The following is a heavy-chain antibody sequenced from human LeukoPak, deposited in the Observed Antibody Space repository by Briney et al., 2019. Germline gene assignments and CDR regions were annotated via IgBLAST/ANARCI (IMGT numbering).Heavy chain of an antibody. D-gene: IGHD3-22*01. CDR3: ARDPYYYDSSGYRSLSFDP. CDR1: GYTFTSYD. J-gene: IGHJ5*02. Sequence: ASVKVSCKASGYTFTSYDINWVRQATGQGLEWMGWMNPNSGNTGYAQKFQGRVTMTRNTSISTAYMELSRLRSEDTAVYYCARDPYYYDSSGYRSLSFDPWGQGTLVTVSS. V-gene: IGHV1-8*01. CDR2: MNPNSGNT.